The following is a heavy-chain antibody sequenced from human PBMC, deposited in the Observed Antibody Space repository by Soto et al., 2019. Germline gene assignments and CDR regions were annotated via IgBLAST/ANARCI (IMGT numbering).Heavy chain of an antibody. D-gene: IGHD6-19*01. V-gene: IGHV3-7*01. Sequence: EVQLVESGGALVQPGGSLRLSCATSGFTFTHYWMNWVRQAPGKGLEWVANINIDGTEKYYGDSVKGRFNISRDNAKNSLYLQMDSLRDEDMAVYYCARNRGWEMLDYWGQGTLVTVSS. CDR2: INIDGTEK. J-gene: IGHJ4*02. CDR1: GFTFTHYW. CDR3: ARNRGWEMLDY.